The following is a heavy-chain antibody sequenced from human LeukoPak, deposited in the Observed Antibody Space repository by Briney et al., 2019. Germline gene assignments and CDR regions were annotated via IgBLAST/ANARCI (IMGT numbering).Heavy chain of an antibody. D-gene: IGHD2-8*01. CDR3: ARSPSIKYDGYSDY. CDR2: INPNSGGT. Sequence: ASVKVSCKTSGYIFTDYYIHWVRQAPGQGLEWMGWINPNSGGTNYAQKFQGRVTMTRDTSISTAYMELSRLRSDDTAVYYCARSPSIKYDGYSDYWGQGTLVTVSS. J-gene: IGHJ4*02. CDR1: GYIFTDYY. V-gene: IGHV1-2*02.